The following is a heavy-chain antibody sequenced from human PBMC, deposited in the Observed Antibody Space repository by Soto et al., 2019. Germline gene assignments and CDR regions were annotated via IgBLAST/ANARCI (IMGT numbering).Heavy chain of an antibody. CDR3: GRVWYCSGGSCYSSWFDP. Sequence: GASVKVSCKASGYTFTSYDINWVRQATGQGLEWMGWINVGNGNTRYSQKFQGRVTITADKSTSTAYMELSSLRSEDTAVYYCGRVWYCSGGSCYSSWFDPWGRGTLVTVSS. CDR2: INVGNGNT. CDR1: GYTFTSYD. D-gene: IGHD2-15*01. V-gene: IGHV1-8*01. J-gene: IGHJ5*02.